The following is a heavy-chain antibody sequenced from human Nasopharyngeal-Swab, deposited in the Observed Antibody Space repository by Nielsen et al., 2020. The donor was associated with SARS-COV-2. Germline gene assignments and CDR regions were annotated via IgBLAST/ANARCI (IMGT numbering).Heavy chain of an antibody. CDR2: IYSGGSTT. CDR1: GFTFSRYA. CDR3: AKWTAVTGYWGFDY. D-gene: IGHD3-9*01. Sequence: GGSLRLSCAASGFTFSRYAMSWVRQAPGKGLEWVSLIYSGGSTTYYGDTVKGRFTISRDNSKNTLYLQMNSLRAEDTALYYCAKWTAVTGYWGFDYWGQGTLVIVSS. V-gene: IGHV3-23*03. J-gene: IGHJ4*02.